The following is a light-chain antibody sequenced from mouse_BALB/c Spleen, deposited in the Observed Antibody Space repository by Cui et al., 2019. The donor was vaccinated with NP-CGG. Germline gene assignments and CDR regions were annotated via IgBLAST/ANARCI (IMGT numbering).Light chain of an antibody. CDR3: ALWYSNHWV. Sequence: AVATQESAPTTSPGETVTLTCRSSTGAVTTGNYANWVQEKPDHLFTGLIGGTNNRAPGVPARFSGSLIGDKAALTITGAQTEDEAIYFCALWYSNHWVFGGGTKLTVL. CDR1: TGAVTTGNY. CDR2: GTN. V-gene: IGLV1*01. J-gene: IGLJ1*01.